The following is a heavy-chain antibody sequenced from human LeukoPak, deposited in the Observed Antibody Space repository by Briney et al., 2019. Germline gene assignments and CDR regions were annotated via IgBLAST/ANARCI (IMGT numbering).Heavy chain of an antibody. CDR2: IKQDGSEK. Sequence: GGSLRLSCAASGFTFSSYWMSWVRQAPGKGLEWVANIKQDGSEKYYVDSVKGRFSISRDNAKNSLYLQMNSLRAEDTAVYYCARGRIRSGARFDYWGQGTLVTVSS. D-gene: IGHD3-10*01. CDR1: GFTFSSYW. CDR3: ARGRIRSGARFDY. V-gene: IGHV3-7*01. J-gene: IGHJ4*02.